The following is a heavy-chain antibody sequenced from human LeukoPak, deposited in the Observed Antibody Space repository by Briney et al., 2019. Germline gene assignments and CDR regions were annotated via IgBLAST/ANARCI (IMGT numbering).Heavy chain of an antibody. CDR1: GGSISSYY. V-gene: IGHV4-59*08. Sequence: SETLSLTCTVSGGSISSYYWSWIRQPPGKGLEWIGYIYYSGSTNYNPSLKSRVTISVDTSKNQFSLKLSSVTAADTAVYYCARHGSSGWPYFDYWGQGTLVAVSS. CDR3: ARHGSSGWPYFDY. CDR2: IYYSGST. J-gene: IGHJ4*02. D-gene: IGHD6-19*01.